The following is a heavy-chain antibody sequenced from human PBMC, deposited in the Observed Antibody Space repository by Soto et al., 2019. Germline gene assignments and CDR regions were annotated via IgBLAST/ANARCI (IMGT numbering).Heavy chain of an antibody. CDR1: GYTFTSYG. CDR3: ARVGNVVVPAATYYYYYYMDV. Sequence: ASVKVSCKASGYTFTSYGISWVRQAPGQGLEWMGWISAYNGNTNYAQKLQGRVTMTTDTSTSTAYMELRSLRSDDTAVYYCARVGNVVVPAATYYYYYYMDVWGKGTTVTVSS. V-gene: IGHV1-18*01. D-gene: IGHD2-2*01. CDR2: ISAYNGNT. J-gene: IGHJ6*03.